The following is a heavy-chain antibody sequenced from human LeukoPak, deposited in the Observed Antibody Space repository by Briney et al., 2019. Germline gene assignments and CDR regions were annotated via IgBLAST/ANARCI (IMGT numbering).Heavy chain of an antibody. D-gene: IGHD5-12*01. CDR2: ISYDGSNK. V-gene: IGHV3-30*03. CDR1: GFTFSSYG. J-gene: IGHJ3*02. Sequence: PGGSLRLSCAASGFTFSSYGMHWVRQAPGKGLEWVAVISYDGSNKYYADSVKGRFTISRDNAKNSLYLQMNSLRAEDTAVYYCARDWLRHDAFDIWGQGTLVTVSS. CDR3: ARDWLRHDAFDI.